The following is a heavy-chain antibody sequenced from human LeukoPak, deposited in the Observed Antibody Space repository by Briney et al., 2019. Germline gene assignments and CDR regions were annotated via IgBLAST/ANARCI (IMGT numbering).Heavy chain of an antibody. D-gene: IGHD6-19*01. CDR1: GGTFSSYA. V-gene: IGHV1-69*04. J-gene: IGHJ4*02. CDR2: IIPIFGIA. Sequence: SVKVSCKASGGTFSSYAISWVRQAPGQGLEWMGRIIPIFGIANYAQKFQGRVTITADKSTSTAYMELTSLRSEDTAVYYCARGGSGWFPFGYWGQGTLVTVSS. CDR3: ARGGSGWFPFGY.